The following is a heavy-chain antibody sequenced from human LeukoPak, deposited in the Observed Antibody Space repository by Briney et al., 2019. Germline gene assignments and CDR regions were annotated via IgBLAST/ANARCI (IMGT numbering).Heavy chain of an antibody. CDR1: GFTFSSYS. CDR2: ISSSSSTI. Sequence: PGGSLRLSCAASGFTFSSYSMNWVRQAPGKGLEWVSYISSSSSTIYYADSVKGRFTISRDNAKNSLYLQMNSLRAEDTAVYYCARERALGAFDIWGQGTMVTVSS. J-gene: IGHJ3*02. CDR3: ARERALGAFDI. V-gene: IGHV3-48*04. D-gene: IGHD7-27*01.